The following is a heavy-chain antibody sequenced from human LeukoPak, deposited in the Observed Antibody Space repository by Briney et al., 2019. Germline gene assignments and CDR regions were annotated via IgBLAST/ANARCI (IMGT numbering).Heavy chain of an antibody. J-gene: IGHJ4*02. CDR1: GFTFSRYS. V-gene: IGHV3-21*01. CDR2: ISGSSSYK. Sequence: GGSLRLSCAASGFTFSRYSLNWVRQAPGKGLEWVSSISGSSSYKYYADSVKGRFTISRDNAKNSLYLQMNSLRAEDTAVYYCARDFYDTSGYYYDYWGQGTLVTVSS. D-gene: IGHD3-22*01. CDR3: ARDFYDTSGYYYDY.